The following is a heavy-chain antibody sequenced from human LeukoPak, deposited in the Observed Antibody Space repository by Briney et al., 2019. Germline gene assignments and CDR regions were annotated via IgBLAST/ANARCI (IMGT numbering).Heavy chain of an antibody. J-gene: IGHJ6*03. V-gene: IGHV4-39*02. D-gene: IGHD4-17*01. CDR3: ARDMRGDYAYYYYYYMDV. CDR2: IYYSGST. CDR1: GGSISSSGYF. Sequence: PSETLSLTCTVSGGSISSSGYFWGWIRQPPGKGLEWIGSIYYSGSTYYNPSLKSRVIISVDTSKNQFSLKLNSVTATDTAVYYCARDMRGDYAYYYYYYMDVWGKGTTVTVSS.